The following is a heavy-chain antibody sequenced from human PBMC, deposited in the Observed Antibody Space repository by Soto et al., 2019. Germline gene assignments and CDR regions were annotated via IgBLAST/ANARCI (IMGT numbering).Heavy chain of an antibody. CDR3: ASDSGYGSGASANHYLHX. D-gene: IGHD3-10*01. V-gene: IGHV3-7*01. J-gene: IGHJ4*01. CDR2: IKMDASEK. Sequence: GGSLRLSFAASGFTFGSYWMSWVRQAPGKGLEGLATIKMDASEKKYVDSVKGRFTMSRDNAKNALYLQMDSLTAEDTAVYYCASDSGYGSGASANHYLHXWGHGTLVPASX. CDR1: GFTFGSYW.